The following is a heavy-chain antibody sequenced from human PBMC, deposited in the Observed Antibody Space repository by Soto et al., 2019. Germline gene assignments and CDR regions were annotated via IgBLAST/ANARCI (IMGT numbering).Heavy chain of an antibody. J-gene: IGHJ6*02. V-gene: IGHV3-33*01. CDR1: EFTFSNYG. CDR2: ILNDGSNR. Sequence: QVQLVESGGGVVQPGRSLRLSCAASEFTFSNYGMHWVRQAPDKGLEWVAVILNDGSNRYHADSLKDRFTISRDNSKNTLYLQMNSLRAEDTAVYYCARDDEYSGNGMDVWGQGTTVTVS. D-gene: IGHD3-10*01. CDR3: ARDDEYSGNGMDV.